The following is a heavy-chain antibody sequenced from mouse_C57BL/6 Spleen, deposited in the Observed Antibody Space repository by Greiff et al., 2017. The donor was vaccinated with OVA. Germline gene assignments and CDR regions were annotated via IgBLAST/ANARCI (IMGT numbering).Heavy chain of an antibody. CDR2: IWSGGST. CDR1: GFSLTSYG. J-gene: IGHJ3*01. D-gene: IGHD2-1*01. V-gene: IGHV2-2*01. Sequence: QVQLKESGPGLVQPSQSLSITCTVSGFSLTSYGVHWVRQSPGQGLEWLGVIWSGGSTDYNAAFISRLSISKDNSKSQVFFKMNSLQADDTAIYYCARTYGNYQAWFAYWGQGTLVTVSA. CDR3: ARTYGNYQAWFAY.